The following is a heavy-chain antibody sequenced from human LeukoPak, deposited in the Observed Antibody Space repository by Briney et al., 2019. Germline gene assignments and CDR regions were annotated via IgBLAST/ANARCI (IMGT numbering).Heavy chain of an antibody. CDR1: GFTVSSSY. D-gene: IGHD5-12*01. CDR3: ARGAGYLMGS. CDR2: VYVDGST. V-gene: IGHV3-66*01. Sequence: GESLRLSCSASGFTVSSSYMSWVRQAPGKGLEWVSVVYVDGSTYYADSVKGRFNISRDNSKNTLNFQMNSLRAEDTAVYYCARGAGYLMGSWGQGTLVTVPS. J-gene: IGHJ5*02.